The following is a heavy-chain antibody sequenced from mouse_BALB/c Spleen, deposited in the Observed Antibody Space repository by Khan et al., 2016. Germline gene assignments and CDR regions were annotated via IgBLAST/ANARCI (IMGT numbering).Heavy chain of an antibody. CDR3: ARRHGSSYGFAY. D-gene: IGHD1-1*01. CDR2: IDPYDSET. Sequence: QVQLTQSGAELVRPGASVKLSCKASGYTFTSYWMNWVKQRPEQGLEWIGRIDPYDSETHYNQKFKDKAILTVDKSSSTAYMKLSSLISEDSAVYYCARRHGSSYGFAYWGQGTLVTISA. V-gene: IGHV1-52*01. J-gene: IGHJ3*01. CDR1: GYTFTSYW.